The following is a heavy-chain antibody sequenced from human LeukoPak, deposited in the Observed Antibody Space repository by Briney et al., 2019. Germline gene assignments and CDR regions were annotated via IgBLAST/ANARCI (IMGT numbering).Heavy chain of an antibody. J-gene: IGHJ4*02. D-gene: IGHD2-8*01. CDR1: GFTFSSYE. Sequence: GGSRRLSCVASGFTFSSYEINWVRQAPGKGLEWISHISSSGSTIYYADFLRGRFTISRDNAKNSVYLQMNSLRAEDTAVYYCARASGVSVPAGYWGQGTLVTVSS. CDR2: ISSSGSTI. V-gene: IGHV3-48*03. CDR3: ARASGVSVPAGY.